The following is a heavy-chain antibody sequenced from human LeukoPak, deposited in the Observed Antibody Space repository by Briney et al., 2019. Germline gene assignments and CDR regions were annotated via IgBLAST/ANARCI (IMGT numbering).Heavy chain of an antibody. V-gene: IGHV4-59*01. J-gene: IGHJ3*02. CDR1: GGSISSYY. CDR3: ASSSTANDAFDI. D-gene: IGHD5-18*01. CDR2: IYYSGST. Sequence: SETLSLTCTVSGGSISSYYWSWIRQPPGKGLEWIGYIYYSGSTNYNPSLKSRVTITVDTSKNQFSLKLSSVTAADTAVYYCASSSTANDAFDIWGQGTMVTVSS.